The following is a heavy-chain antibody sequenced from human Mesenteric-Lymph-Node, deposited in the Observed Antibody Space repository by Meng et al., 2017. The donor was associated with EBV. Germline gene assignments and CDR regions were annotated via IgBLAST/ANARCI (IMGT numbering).Heavy chain of an antibody. V-gene: IGHV1-18*01. CDR2: ISAYNGNT. CDR3: ARDLGMITFGGASDY. D-gene: IGHD3-16*01. J-gene: IGHJ4*02. Sequence: QGPLVQSGAEVKKPGGSVKVSCKASGYTFTNYGIIWVRQAPGQGLEWMGWISAYNGNTNYAQKLQGRVTMTTDTSRSTAYMELRSLRSDDTALYYCARDLGMITFGGASDYWGQGTLVTVPS. CDR1: GYTFTNYG.